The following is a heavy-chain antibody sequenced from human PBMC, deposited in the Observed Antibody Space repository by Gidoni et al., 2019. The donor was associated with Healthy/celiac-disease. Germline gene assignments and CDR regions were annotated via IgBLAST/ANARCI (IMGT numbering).Heavy chain of an antibody. D-gene: IGHD4-17*01. CDR1: GGSISSSSYY. J-gene: IGHJ3*02. Sequence: QLQLQESGPGLVKPSETLSLTCTVSGGSISSSSYYWGWIRQPPGKGLEWIGSIYYSGSTYYNPSLKSRVTISVDTSKNQFSLKLSSVTAADTAVYYCARHGGAVAFDIWGQGTMVTVSS. CDR2: IYYSGST. V-gene: IGHV4-39*01. CDR3: ARHGGAVAFDI.